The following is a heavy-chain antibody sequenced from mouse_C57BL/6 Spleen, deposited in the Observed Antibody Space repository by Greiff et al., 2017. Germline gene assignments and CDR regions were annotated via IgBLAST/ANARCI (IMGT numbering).Heavy chain of an antibody. D-gene: IGHD2-1*01. Sequence: ESGPGLVKPSQSLSLTCSVTGYSITSGYYWNWIRQFPGNKLEWMGYISYDGSNNYNPSLKNRISITRDTSKNQFFLKLNSVNTEDTATYYCARDLGNFAWFAYWGQGTLVTVSA. J-gene: IGHJ3*01. CDR1: GYSITSGYY. V-gene: IGHV3-6*01. CDR3: ARDLGNFAWFAY. CDR2: ISYDGSN.